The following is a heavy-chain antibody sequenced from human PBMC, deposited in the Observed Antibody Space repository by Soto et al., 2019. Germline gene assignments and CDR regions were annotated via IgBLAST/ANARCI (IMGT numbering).Heavy chain of an antibody. CDR1: GFSLSTGGVG. CDR2: IYWDDDK. D-gene: IGHD2-21*02. CDR3: AHSRCGGDCLQSYSSHYYFGMDV. J-gene: IGHJ6*02. V-gene: IGHV2-5*02. Sequence: SGPTVVNPTQTLTLTCTFSGFSLSTGGVGVGWIRQPPGKALEWLALIYWDDDKRYSPSLKSRLTITKDTSKNQVVLTMTNMDPVDTATYYCAHSRCGGDCLQSYSSHYYFGMDVWGQGTTVTAP.